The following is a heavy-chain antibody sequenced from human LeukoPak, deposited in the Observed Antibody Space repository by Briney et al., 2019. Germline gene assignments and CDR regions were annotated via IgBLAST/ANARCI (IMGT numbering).Heavy chain of an antibody. CDR2: INPSGGST. CDR3: ARDNSVEDTAWWFDP. V-gene: IGHV1-46*01. CDR1: GYTFTDYA. J-gene: IGHJ5*02. D-gene: IGHD4-23*01. Sequence: GASVKVSCKASGYTFTDYALHWVRQAPGQGLEWMGIINPSGGSTSYAQKFQGRVTMTRDMSTSTDYMELSSLRSEDTAVYYCARDNSVEDTAWWFDPWGQGTLVTVSS.